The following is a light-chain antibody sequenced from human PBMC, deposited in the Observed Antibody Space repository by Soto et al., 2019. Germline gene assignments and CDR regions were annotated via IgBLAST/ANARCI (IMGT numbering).Light chain of an antibody. V-gene: IGLV2-8*01. CDR3: NSYAGSNNV. CDR1: SSDVGGYNY. Sequence: QSVLTQPRSVSGSPGQSVTISCTGTSSDVGGYNYVSWYQQHPGKAPKLMIYEVSQRPSGVPDRFSGSKSGNTASLTVSGLQAEDEADYYCNSYAGSNNVFGTGTKVTVL. CDR2: EVS. J-gene: IGLJ1*01.